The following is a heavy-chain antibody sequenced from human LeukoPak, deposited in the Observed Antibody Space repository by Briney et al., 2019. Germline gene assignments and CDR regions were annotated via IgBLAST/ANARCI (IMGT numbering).Heavy chain of an antibody. J-gene: IGHJ6*03. D-gene: IGHD2-15*01. CDR1: GGSFSGYY. Sequence: SETLSLTCAVYGGSFSGYYWSWIRQPPGKGPEWIGEIYHSGSTNYNPSLKSRVTISVDTSKNQFSLKLSSVTAADTAVYYCARGYCSGGSCYSYYYYNYMDVWGKGTTVTVSS. CDR2: IYHSGST. CDR3: ARGYCSGGSCYSYYYYNYMDV. V-gene: IGHV4-34*01.